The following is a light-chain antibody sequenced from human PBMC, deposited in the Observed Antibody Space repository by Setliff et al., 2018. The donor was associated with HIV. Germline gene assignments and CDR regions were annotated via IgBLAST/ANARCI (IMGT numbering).Light chain of an antibody. J-gene: IGLJ1*01. CDR2: DVS. Sequence: QSVLTQPPSASGSHGQSVTISCTGTSSDVGGYNFVSWYQHHPGNAPKLMIYDVSKRPSGVPDRFSGSKSGNTASLTVSGLQAEDEADYYCSSYAGSSFYVFGTGTKVTVL. V-gene: IGLV2-8*01. CDR1: SSDVGGYNF. CDR3: SSYAGSSFYV.